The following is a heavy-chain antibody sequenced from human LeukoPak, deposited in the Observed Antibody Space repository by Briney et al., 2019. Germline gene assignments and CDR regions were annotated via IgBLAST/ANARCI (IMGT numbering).Heavy chain of an antibody. D-gene: IGHD2-2*01. J-gene: IGHJ4*02. CDR3: ARDHAYRADY. Sequence: GGSLRLSCAASGFTFSNDWMCWVRQAPGKGLEWVANINQDESKKYYADSVKGRFTISRDNAKNSLYLQMSSLTAEDTAIYYCARDHAYRADYWGQGTLVTASS. V-gene: IGHV3-7*01. CDR2: INQDESKK. CDR1: GFTFSNDW.